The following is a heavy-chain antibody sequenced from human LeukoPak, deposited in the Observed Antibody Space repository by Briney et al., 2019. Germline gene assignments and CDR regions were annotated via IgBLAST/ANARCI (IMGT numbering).Heavy chain of an antibody. CDR2: INPNTGDT. J-gene: IGHJ4*02. V-gene: IGHV1-2*02. Sequence: GASVKVSCKASGYTFTDYYMHWVRQAPGQGLEWMGWINPNTGDTNYAQKFQGRVTMTRDTSISTAYMELNRPRSDDTAVYYCARDRGYGDYWGQGGLVTVSS. D-gene: IGHD3-10*01. CDR3: ARDRGYGDY. CDR1: GYTFTDYY.